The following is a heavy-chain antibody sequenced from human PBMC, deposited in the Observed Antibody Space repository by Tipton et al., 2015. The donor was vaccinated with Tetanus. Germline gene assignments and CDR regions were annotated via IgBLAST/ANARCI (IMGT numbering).Heavy chain of an antibody. CDR3: ARAAGFLGLTHDF. D-gene: IGHD2/OR15-2a*01. CDR1: GASFSSGDYY. V-gene: IGHV4-30-4*01. J-gene: IGHJ4*02. CDR2: IYQTGTT. Sequence: TLSLTCTVSGASFSSGDYYWSWIRKPPGKDPEWIGYIYQTGTTYYNPSLKGRVTISMDRSNTQFSLRLDSLTAADTAVYYCARAAGFLGLTHDFWGRGTLVSVSS.